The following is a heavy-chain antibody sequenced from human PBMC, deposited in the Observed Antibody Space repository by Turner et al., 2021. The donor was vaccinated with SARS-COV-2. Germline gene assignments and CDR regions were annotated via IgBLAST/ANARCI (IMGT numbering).Heavy chain of an antibody. Sequence: QVQLVESGGGVVQPGRSLRLPCVASGFIFSTYGMHWVRQAPGKGLEWVAVISNHGSNKYYADSVKGRFTISRDNSKNTLYLQMNSLRAEDTAVYYCAKDHVTVAAYFDYWGQGTLVTVSS. CDR2: ISNHGSNK. CDR3: AKDHVTVAAYFDY. CDR1: GFIFSTYG. J-gene: IGHJ4*02. V-gene: IGHV3-30*18. D-gene: IGHD6-19*01.